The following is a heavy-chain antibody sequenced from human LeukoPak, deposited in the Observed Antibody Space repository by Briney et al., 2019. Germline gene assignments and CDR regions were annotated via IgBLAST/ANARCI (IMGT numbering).Heavy chain of an antibody. J-gene: IGHJ6*02. CDR2: VSGSGGST. CDR3: ARAGYCSGGSCYSYYYYGMDV. CDR1: GFTFSPYA. D-gene: IGHD2-15*01. Sequence: GGSLRLSCAASGFTFSPYAMIWVRQAPGKGLEWVSGVSGSGGSTYYADSVKGRFTISRDISKNTLYLQMNSLRAEDTAVYYCARAGYCSGGSCYSYYYYGMDVWGQGTTVTVSS. V-gene: IGHV3-23*01.